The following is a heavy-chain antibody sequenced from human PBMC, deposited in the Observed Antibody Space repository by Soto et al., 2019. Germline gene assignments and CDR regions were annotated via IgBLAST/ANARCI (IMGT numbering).Heavy chain of an antibody. J-gene: IGHJ6*02. Sequence: ASVKVSCKASGYTFTSYAMHWVRQAPGQRLEWMGWINAGNGNTKYSQKFQGRVTITRDTSASTAYMELSSLRSEDTAVYYCATSFVRYCTNGVCYYYYYYGMDVWGQGTTVTVSS. CDR1: GYTFTSYA. D-gene: IGHD2-8*01. CDR3: ATSFVRYCTNGVCYYYYYYGMDV. V-gene: IGHV1-3*01. CDR2: INAGNGNT.